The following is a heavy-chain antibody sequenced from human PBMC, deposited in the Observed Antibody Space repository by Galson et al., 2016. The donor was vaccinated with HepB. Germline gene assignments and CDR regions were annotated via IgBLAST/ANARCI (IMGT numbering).Heavy chain of an antibody. Sequence: SLRLSCAASGFTFSNYVMHWVRQAPGKGLEWVAVISYDGSSKYYADSVKGRFTISRDSSNNTLYLQMTSLSPEDTAVYYCARDKSFYYYGMDVWGQGTTVTVSS. V-gene: IGHV3-30*04. CDR1: GFTFSNYV. J-gene: IGHJ6*02. CDR2: ISYDGSSK. CDR3: ARDKSFYYYGMDV.